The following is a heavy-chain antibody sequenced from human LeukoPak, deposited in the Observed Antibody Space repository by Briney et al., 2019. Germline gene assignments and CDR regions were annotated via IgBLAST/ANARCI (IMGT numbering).Heavy chain of an antibody. CDR3: ARGRVGGAGWFDP. J-gene: IGHJ5*02. D-gene: IGHD2-15*01. CDR1: GFTFSSYS. V-gene: IGHV3-21*01. CDR2: ISSSSSYI. Sequence: PGGSLRLSCAASGFTFSSYSMNWVRQAPGKGLEWVSSISSSSSYIYYADSVKGRFTISRDNAKNSLYLQMNSLRAEDTAVYYCARGRVGGAGWFDPWGQGTLVTVSS.